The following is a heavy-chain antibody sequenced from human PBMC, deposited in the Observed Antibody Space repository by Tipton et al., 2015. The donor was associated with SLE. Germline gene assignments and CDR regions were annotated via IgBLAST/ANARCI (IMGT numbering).Heavy chain of an antibody. D-gene: IGHD2-2*02. V-gene: IGHV4-59*08. CDR3: ARGFLYDGFQV. Sequence: TLSLTCTVSGGSISGYHWSWLRQPPGKGLEWIGYISYTETTKYNPSLESRVIISVDTSKNQFSLRLSSVTAADTAMYYCARGFLYDGFQVWGQGTLVTVSS. CDR1: GGSISGYH. J-gene: IGHJ1*01. CDR2: ISYTETT.